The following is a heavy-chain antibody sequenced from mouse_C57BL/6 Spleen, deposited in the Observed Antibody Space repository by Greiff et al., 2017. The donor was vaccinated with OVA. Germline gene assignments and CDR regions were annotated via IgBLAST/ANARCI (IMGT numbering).Heavy chain of an antibody. D-gene: IGHD4-1*01. Sequence: QVQLQQSGPELVKPGASVKISCKASGYAFSSSWMNWVKQRPGKGLEWIGRIYPGDGDTNYNGKFKGKATLTVDKSSSTAYMQLSSLTSEDSAVYFCARWPGAMDYWGQGTSVTVSS. CDR3: ARWPGAMDY. V-gene: IGHV1-82*01. CDR2: IYPGDGDT. CDR1: GYAFSSSW. J-gene: IGHJ4*01.